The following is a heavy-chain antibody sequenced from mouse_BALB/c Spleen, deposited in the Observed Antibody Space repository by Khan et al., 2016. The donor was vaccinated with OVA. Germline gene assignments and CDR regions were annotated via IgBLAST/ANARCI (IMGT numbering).Heavy chain of an antibody. D-gene: IGHD1-1*01. CDR1: GFTFSTYG. CDR3: TRLADYYDSEGFTY. CDR2: VSTGGGYT. J-gene: IGHJ3*01. Sequence: EVMLVESGGDLVKPGGSLKLSCAASGFTFSTYGMSWVRQTPDKRLEWVATVSTGGGYTYYPDSVKGRFTISRDKAKNTLYLQMSGLKSEDTAMFYCTRLADYYDSEGFTYWGQGTLVTVSA. V-gene: IGHV5-6*01.